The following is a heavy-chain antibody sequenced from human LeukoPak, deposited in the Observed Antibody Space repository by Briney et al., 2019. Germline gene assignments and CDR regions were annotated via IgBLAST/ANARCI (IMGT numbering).Heavy chain of an antibody. V-gene: IGHV3-48*01. J-gene: IGHJ4*02. CDR2: ISSSSSTI. CDR1: GFTFSSYS. Sequence: GGSLRLSCAASGFTFSSYSMNWVRQAPGKGLEWVSYISSSSSTIYYADSVKGRFTISRDNAKNSLYLQMNSLRAEDTAVYYCARDRVAADYWGQGTLVTVSS. CDR3: ARDRVAADY. D-gene: IGHD6-13*01.